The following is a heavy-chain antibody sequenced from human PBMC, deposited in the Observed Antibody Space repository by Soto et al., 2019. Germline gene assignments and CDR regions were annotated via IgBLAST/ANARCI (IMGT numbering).Heavy chain of an antibody. V-gene: IGHV1-46*01. CDR3: ARDDTSYGMDV. CDR1: GYTFTSYY. Sequence: ASVKVSCKASGYTFTSYYMHWVRQAPGQGLEWMGIINPSGGSTSYAQKFQGRVTMARDTSTSTVYMELSSLRSEDTAVYYCARDDTSYGMDVWGQGTTVTVSS. D-gene: IGHD1-26*01. CDR2: INPSGGST. J-gene: IGHJ6*02.